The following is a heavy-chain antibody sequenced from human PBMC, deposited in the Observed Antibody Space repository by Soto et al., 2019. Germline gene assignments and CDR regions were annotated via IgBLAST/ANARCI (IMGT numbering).Heavy chain of an antibody. V-gene: IGHV4-31*11. CDR2: ISYGGST. CDR1: GDSITSGDYF. J-gene: IGHJ3*02. D-gene: IGHD2-21*02. CDR3: ARGVEAVTLVATAFDI. Sequence: SETLSLTCGVSGDSITSGDYFWSWIRQPPGKGLEWIGYISYGGSTFYNPSLKGRVTISLDTPKNQFSLSLNSVTDADTAVYYCARGVEAVTLVATAFDIWGQGTMVTVSS.